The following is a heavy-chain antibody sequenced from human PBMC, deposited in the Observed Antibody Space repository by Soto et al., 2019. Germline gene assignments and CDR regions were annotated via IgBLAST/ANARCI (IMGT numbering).Heavy chain of an antibody. CDR3: AKDDFTDRGDDFFDY. CDR1: GFSFTNFA. Sequence: GGSLRLSCAASGFSFTNFAMSWVRQAPGKGLEWVAGIGASGDITWYADSVKGRLSISRDNSKNTLYLQLNSLRFEDTAVYYCAKDDFTDRGDDFFDYWGPGTLVTVSS. J-gene: IGHJ4*02. D-gene: IGHD2-21*02. V-gene: IGHV3-23*01. CDR2: IGASGDIT.